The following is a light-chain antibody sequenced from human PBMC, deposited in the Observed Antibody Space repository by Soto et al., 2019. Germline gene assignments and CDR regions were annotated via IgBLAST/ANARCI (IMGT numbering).Light chain of an antibody. CDR1: QSIRYY. CDR3: QHHNSYSQT. V-gene: IGKV1-5*01. J-gene: IGKJ1*01. Sequence: DIQLTQSPPTLSASVGDRVTITCRASQSIRYYLAWYQQMPGKAPKLLIYGASSLQSGVPSRFSGSRSGTEFTLTIRSLQPDDFATYFCQHHNSYSQTFGQGTKVEIK. CDR2: GAS.